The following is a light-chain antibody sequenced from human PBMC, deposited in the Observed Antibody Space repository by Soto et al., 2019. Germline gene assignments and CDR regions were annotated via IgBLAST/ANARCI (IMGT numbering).Light chain of an antibody. CDR3: QRYGSSTT. CDR1: QTIPNNY. Sequence: IVLTQSPGTLSLSPGVRATLSCRASQTIPNNYLAWYQQRPGQAPRLLLYGASSRATDIPDRFSGSGSATYFTLTITGLEPEDFAVYYCQRYGSSTTFGQGTKVEIK. J-gene: IGKJ1*01. V-gene: IGKV3-20*01. CDR2: GAS.